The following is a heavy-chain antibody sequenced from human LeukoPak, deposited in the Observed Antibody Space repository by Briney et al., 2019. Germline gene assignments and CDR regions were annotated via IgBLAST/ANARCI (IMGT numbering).Heavy chain of an antibody. V-gene: IGHV3-23*01. D-gene: IGHD2-21*01. J-gene: IGHJ4*02. CDR1: GFSFSIYG. CDR2: ITGSGGTT. CDR3: ARDLRVISFDN. Sequence: GGTLRLSCAASGFSFSIYGMNWVRQAPGKGLEWVSGITGSGGTTYYADSVKGRATISRDNSKNTLYLQMNILRAEDTAIYYCARDLRVISFDNWGQGTLVSVSS.